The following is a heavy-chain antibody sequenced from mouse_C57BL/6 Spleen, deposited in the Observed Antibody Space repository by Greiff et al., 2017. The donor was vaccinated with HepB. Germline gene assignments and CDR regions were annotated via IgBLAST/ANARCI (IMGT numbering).Heavy chain of an antibody. CDR1: GFSLTSYG. V-gene: IGHV2-2*01. CDR2: IWSGGST. CDR3: AREGRTPYYYAMDY. J-gene: IGHJ4*01. Sequence: QVHVKQSGPGLVQPSQSLSITCTVSGFSLTSYGVHWVRQSPGKGLEWLGVIWSGGSTDYNAAFISRLSISKDNSKSQVFFKMNSLQADDTAIYYCAREGRTPYYYAMDYWGQGTSVTVSS.